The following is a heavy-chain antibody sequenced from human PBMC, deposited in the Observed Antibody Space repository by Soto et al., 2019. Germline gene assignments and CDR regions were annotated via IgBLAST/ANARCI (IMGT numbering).Heavy chain of an antibody. CDR3: ARPGGYSSSWYWFDP. D-gene: IGHD6-13*01. CDR2: IYYSGST. Sequence: QVQLQESGPGLVKPSETLSLTCTVSGGSISSYYWSWIRQPPGKGLEWIGYIYYSGSTNYNPSLKSRVTISVDTSKNQFSLKLSSVTAADTAVYYCARPGGYSSSWYWFDPWGQGTLVTVSS. V-gene: IGHV4-59*08. J-gene: IGHJ5*02. CDR1: GGSISSYY.